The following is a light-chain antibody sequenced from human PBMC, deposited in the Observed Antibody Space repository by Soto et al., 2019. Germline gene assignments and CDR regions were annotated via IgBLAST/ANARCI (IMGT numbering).Light chain of an antibody. CDR1: SSNIGGNS. V-gene: IGLV1-51*01. CDR3: GSWDSSLSDYV. CDR2: DDN. Sequence: QSVLAQPPSVSAAPGQKVTISCSGSSSNIGGNSVSWYQQLPGTAPKLLIYDDNKRPSGIPDRFSGSKSGTSATLGITGFQTGDEADYYCGSWDSSLSDYVFGTGTRSPS. J-gene: IGLJ1*01.